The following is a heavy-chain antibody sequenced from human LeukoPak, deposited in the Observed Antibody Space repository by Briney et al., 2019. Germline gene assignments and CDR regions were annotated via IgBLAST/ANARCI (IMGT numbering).Heavy chain of an antibody. J-gene: IGHJ4*02. Sequence: SGRSLRLSCAASGFTFSSYAMSWVRQAPGKGLERVSAISGSGASTYYADSVKGRFTISRDNSKNTLFLQMNSLRAEDTAMYYCVRDRGYCSGGTCYALWDYWGQGTLVTVSS. D-gene: IGHD2-15*01. CDR3: VRDRGYCSGGTCYALWDY. CDR2: ISGSGAST. CDR1: GFTFSSYA. V-gene: IGHV3-23*01.